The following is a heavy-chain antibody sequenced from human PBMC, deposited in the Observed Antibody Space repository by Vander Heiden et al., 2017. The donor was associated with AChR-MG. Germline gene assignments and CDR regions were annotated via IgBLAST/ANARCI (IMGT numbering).Heavy chain of an antibody. CDR1: GFTFSNFG. Sequence: EVQLLESGGDLVQPGGSLRLSCAASGFTFSNFGMSWVRQAPGKGLEWVSTISDNGATTYYADSVKGRFTISRDNSKNTLYVQMNSLRPEDTAVYYCAKEFRKITLVRGLIRAFDSWGQGTLVTLSS. CDR3: AKEFRKITLVRGLIRAFDS. D-gene: IGHD3-10*01. J-gene: IGHJ4*02. CDR2: ISDNGATT. V-gene: IGHV3-23*01.